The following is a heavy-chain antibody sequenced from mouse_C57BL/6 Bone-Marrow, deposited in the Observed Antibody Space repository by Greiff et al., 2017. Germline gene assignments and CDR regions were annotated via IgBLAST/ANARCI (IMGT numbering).Heavy chain of an antibody. V-gene: IGHV5-4*01. Sequence: EVKLVESGGGLVKPGGSLKLSCAASGFTFSSYAMSWVRQTPEKRLEWVATISDGGSYTYYPDNVKGRFTISRDNAKNNLYLQMSHLKSEDTAMYYCARDRDYGSSPGYYAMDYWGQGTSVTVSS. CDR1: GFTFSSYA. J-gene: IGHJ4*01. D-gene: IGHD1-1*01. CDR3: ARDRDYGSSPGYYAMDY. CDR2: ISDGGSYT.